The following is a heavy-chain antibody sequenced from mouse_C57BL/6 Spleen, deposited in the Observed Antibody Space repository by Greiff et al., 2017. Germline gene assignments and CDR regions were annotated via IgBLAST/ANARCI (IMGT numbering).Heavy chain of an antibody. CDR1: GYTFTSYW. J-gene: IGHJ1*03. V-gene: IGHV1-69*01. CDR2: IDPSDSYT. D-gene: IGHD1-1*01. CDR3: ARVPPFTTVVATDLYWYFDV. Sequence: QVQLQQPGAELVMPGASVKLSCKASGYTFTSYWMHWVKQRPGQGLEWIGEIDPSDSYTNYNQKFKGKSTLTVDKSSSTAYMQLSSLTSEDSAVYYYARVPPFTTVVATDLYWYFDVWGTGTTVTVSS.